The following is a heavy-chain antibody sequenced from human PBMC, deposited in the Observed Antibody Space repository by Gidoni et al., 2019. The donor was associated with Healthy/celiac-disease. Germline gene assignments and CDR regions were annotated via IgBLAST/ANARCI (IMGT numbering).Heavy chain of an antibody. CDR3: AKRSRTGTNHFDY. Sequence: RDNSKNTLYLQMNSLRAEDTAVYYCAKRSRTGTNHFDYWGQGTLVTVSS. V-gene: IGHV3-23*01. J-gene: IGHJ4*02. D-gene: IGHD1-1*01.